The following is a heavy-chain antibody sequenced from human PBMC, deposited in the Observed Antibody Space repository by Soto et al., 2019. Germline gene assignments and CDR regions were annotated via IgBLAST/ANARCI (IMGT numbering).Heavy chain of an antibody. CDR1: GFTFSSYA. J-gene: IGHJ5*02. CDR2: ISGSGGST. V-gene: IGHV3-23*01. D-gene: IGHD6-19*01. Sequence: PGGSLRLSCAASGFTFSSYAMSWVRQAPGKGLEWVSAISGSGGSTYYADSVKGWFTISRDNSKNTLYLQMNSLRAEDTAVYYCAKGGQWLIIEGNWFDPWGQGTLVTVSS. CDR3: AKGGQWLIIEGNWFDP.